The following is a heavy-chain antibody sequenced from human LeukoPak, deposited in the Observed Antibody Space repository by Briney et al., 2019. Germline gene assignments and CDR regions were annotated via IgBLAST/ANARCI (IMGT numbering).Heavy chain of an antibody. V-gene: IGHV1-46*01. J-gene: IGHJ4*02. CDR1: GYTFTSYY. D-gene: IGHD1-26*01. Sequence: GASVKVSCKASGYTFTSYYMHWVRQAPGQGLEWMGIINPSGGSTSYAQKFQGRVTMTRDTSTSTVYMELSSLRSEDTAVYYCARGPILVYQRGSSRYFDYWGQGTLVTVSS. CDR2: INPSGGST. CDR3: ARGPILVYQRGSSRYFDY.